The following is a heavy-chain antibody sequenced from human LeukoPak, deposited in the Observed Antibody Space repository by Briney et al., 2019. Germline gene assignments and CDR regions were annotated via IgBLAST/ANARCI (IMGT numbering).Heavy chain of an antibody. Sequence: GGSLRLSCAASGFTVSSNYMSWVRQAPGKGLEWVSVIYSGGSTYYADSVKGRFTISRDNSKNTLYLQMNSLRAEDTAAYYCARDWGNSWHYYMDVWGKGTTVTVSS. CDR1: GFTVSSNY. CDR2: IYSGGST. V-gene: IGHV3-66*01. J-gene: IGHJ6*03. D-gene: IGHD6-13*01. CDR3: ARDWGNSWHYYMDV.